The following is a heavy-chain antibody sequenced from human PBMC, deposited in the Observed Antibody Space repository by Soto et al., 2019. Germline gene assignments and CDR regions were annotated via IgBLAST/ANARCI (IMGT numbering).Heavy chain of an antibody. V-gene: IGHV3-23*01. D-gene: IGHD3-10*01. CDR1: GFTFSTYA. CDR2: FSGPGGGP. Sequence: PGGSLRLSCAASGFTFSTYAMSWVRQAPGKGLGWVSSFSGPGGGPYYADSVKGRFTISRDDSKNTLYLQMNSLRAEDTAVYYCAREQYSMVRGVIPYWGQGTLVTVSS. J-gene: IGHJ4*02. CDR3: AREQYSMVRGVIPY.